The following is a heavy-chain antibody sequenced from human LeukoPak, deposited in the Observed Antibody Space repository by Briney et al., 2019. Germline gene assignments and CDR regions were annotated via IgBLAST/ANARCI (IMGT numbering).Heavy chain of an antibody. D-gene: IGHD2-21*02. CDR1: GYTFTSYD. CDR2: MNPNSGNT. J-gene: IGHJ5*02. V-gene: IGHV1-8*01. Sequence: ASVKVSCKASGYTFTSYDINWVRQATGQGLEWMGWMNPNSGNTGYAQKFQGRVTMTRNTSISTAYMELSSLRSEDTAVYCCARGRIRNCGGDCFWFDPWGQGTLVTVSS. CDR3: ARGRIRNCGGDCFWFDP.